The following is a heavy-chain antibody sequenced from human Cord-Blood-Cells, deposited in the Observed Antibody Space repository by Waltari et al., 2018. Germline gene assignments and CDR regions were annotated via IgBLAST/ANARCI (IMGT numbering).Heavy chain of an antibody. Sequence: QVQLQESGPGLVKPSETLSLTCTVSGGSISSYYWSWIRQPPGKGLEWIGDIYYSGSTNYNPSLKSRVTISVDTSKNQFSLKLSSVTAADTAVYYCARMYSSSWNWFDPWGQGTLVTVSS. V-gene: IGHV4-59*01. CDR3: ARMYSSSWNWFDP. CDR1: GGSISSYY. CDR2: IYYSGST. D-gene: IGHD6-13*01. J-gene: IGHJ5*02.